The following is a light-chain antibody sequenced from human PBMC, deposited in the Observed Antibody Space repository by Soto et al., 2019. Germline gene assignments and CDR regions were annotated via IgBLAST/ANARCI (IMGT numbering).Light chain of an antibody. CDR2: EVS. CDR3: SSYTSSSTLLYV. Sequence: QSVLTQPASVSGSPGQSITISCTGTSSDVGGYNYVSWYQQHPGKAPKLMIYEVSNRPSGVSNRFSGSKSGNTASLTISGLQAEDEGDYYCSSYTSSSTLLYVFGTGTKVTVL. CDR1: SSDVGGYNY. V-gene: IGLV2-14*01. J-gene: IGLJ1*01.